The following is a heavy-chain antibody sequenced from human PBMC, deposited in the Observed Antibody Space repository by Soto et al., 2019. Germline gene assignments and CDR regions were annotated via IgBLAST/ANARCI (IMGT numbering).Heavy chain of an antibody. J-gene: IGHJ4*02. CDR1: GFTFSNHA. V-gene: IGHV3-23*01. CDR2: IDAGGDAT. D-gene: IGHD3-3*01. CDR3: ARIADYYFWSGYYSVY. Sequence: GGSLRLSCAASGFTFSNHAMTWVRQAPGKGLQWVSTIDAGGDATWYADSVKGRFTISRDNSKNTLSLQMNSPRAEDTAVYYCARIADYYFWSGYYSVYWGQGTLVTVSS.